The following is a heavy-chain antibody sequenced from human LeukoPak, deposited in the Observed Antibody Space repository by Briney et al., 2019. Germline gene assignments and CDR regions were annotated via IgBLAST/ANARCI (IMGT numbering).Heavy chain of an antibody. CDR3: AKSRGYSYGYGGEAFDI. CDR2: ISGSGGST. V-gene: IGHV3-23*01. J-gene: IGHJ3*02. D-gene: IGHD5-18*01. Sequence: GGSLRLSCAASGFTFSSYAVSWVRQAPGKGLEWVSAISGSGGSTYYADSVQGRFTISRDNSKNTLYLQMNSLRAEDTAVYSCAKSRGYSYGYGGEAFDIWGQGTMVTVSS. CDR1: GFTFSSYA.